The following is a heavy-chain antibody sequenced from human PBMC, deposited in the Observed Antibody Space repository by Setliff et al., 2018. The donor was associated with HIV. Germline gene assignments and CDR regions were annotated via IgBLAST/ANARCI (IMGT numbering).Heavy chain of an antibody. CDR1: GFTFSNYW. CDR3: ARESRRGNSYDFDY. V-gene: IGHV3-7*03. J-gene: IGHJ4*02. CDR2: IKQDGREK. Sequence: PGGSLRLSCAASGFTFSNYWINWVRQAPGKGLEWVANIKQDGREKSYVDSVKGRFTISRDNAKNSLYLQMNSLRAEDTAVYYCARESRRGNSYDFDYWGQGTLVTVSS. D-gene: IGHD5-18*01.